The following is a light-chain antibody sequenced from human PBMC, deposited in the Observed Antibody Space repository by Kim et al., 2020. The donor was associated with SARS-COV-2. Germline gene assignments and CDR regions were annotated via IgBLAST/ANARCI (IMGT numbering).Light chain of an antibody. V-gene: IGLV2-18*02. J-gene: IGLJ2*01. CDR1: SSDIGSYNR. CDR3: SSYTRSSTLV. Sequence: QSALTQPPSVSGSPGQSVTISCTGTSSDIGSYNRISWYQQPPGTAPKLIIYEVGNRPSGVPDRFSGSKSGNTASLTISGLQAEDESHYYCSSYTRSSTLVFGGGTQLTVL. CDR2: EVG.